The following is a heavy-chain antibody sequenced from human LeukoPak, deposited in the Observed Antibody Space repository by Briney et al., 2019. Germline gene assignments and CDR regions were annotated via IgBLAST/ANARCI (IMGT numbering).Heavy chain of an antibody. V-gene: IGHV1-2*02. CDR3: ARTLYIAAAPGGFDY. D-gene: IGHD6-13*01. Sequence: ASVKVSCKASGYTFTVHYMHWVRQAPGQGLEWMGWINPKNAGTNYAQKFQGRVTMTRDTSTGTVYMELSRLRSDDTAVYYCARTLYIAAAPGGFDYWGQGTLVTVSS. J-gene: IGHJ4*02. CDR2: INPKNAGT. CDR1: GYTFTVHY.